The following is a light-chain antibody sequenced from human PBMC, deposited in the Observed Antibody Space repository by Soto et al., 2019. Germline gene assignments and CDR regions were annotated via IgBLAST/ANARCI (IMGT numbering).Light chain of an antibody. Sequence: QSVLTQPASVSGSPGQSITLSCTGSSSDVGGYNYVSWYQQHPGKAPKLMIYEVSNRPSGVSNRFSGSKSGITASLTISGLQAEDEADYYCSSYTSTTTLVFGGGTKVTVL. CDR1: SSDVGGYNY. CDR2: EVS. V-gene: IGLV2-14*01. J-gene: IGLJ2*01. CDR3: SSYTSTTTLV.